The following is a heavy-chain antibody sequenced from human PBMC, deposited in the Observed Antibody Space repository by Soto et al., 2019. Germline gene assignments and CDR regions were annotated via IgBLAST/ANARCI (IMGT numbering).Heavy chain of an antibody. CDR3: ARGGCSGGSCLEDDAFDI. J-gene: IGHJ3*02. D-gene: IGHD2-15*01. V-gene: IGHV3-13*01. CDR2: IGTTGDT. Sequence: GGSLRLSCAASGFTFSSYDMHWVRQATGKGLEWVSAIGTTGDTYYPGSVKGRFTISRENAKNSLYLQMNSLRAGDTAVYYCARGGCSGGSCLEDDAFDIWGQGTMVTVSS. CDR1: GFTFSSYD.